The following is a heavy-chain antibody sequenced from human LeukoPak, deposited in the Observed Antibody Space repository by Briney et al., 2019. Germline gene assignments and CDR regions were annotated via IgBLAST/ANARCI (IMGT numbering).Heavy chain of an antibody. CDR2: IYYSGST. Sequence: SGTLSLTCTVSGGSISSSSYYWGWIRQPPGKGLEWIGSIYYSGSTYYNPSLKSRVTISVDTSKNQFSLKLSSVTAADTAVYYCARGSYDRDAFDIWGQGTMVTVSS. D-gene: IGHD3-10*01. CDR3: ARGSYDRDAFDI. J-gene: IGHJ3*02. CDR1: GGSISSSSYY. V-gene: IGHV4-39*01.